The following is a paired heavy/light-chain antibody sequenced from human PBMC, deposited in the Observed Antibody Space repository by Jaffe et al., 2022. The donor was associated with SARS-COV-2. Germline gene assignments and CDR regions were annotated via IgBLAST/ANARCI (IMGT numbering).Light chain of an antibody. Sequence: QSVLTQPPSVSAAPGQKVTISCSGSSSNIGTKYVSWYQQLPTTAPKLLIYENDKRPSGIPDRFSGSKSGTSATLGITGLQTGDEADYYCGTWDSSLSAGVFGGGTKLTVL. CDR1: SSNIGTKY. J-gene: IGLJ2*01. V-gene: IGLV1-51*02. CDR3: GTWDSSLSAGV. CDR2: END.
Heavy chain of an antibody. CDR1: GFTFSSYN. CDR2: ISYDGTYK. V-gene: IGHV3-30*04. Sequence: QVQLVESGGGVVQPGRSLRLSCAGSGFTFSSYNIHWVRQAPGKGLEWVAVISYDGTYKDYADSVKGRFTISRDESRNTLYLQMNSLRAEDTAVYYCARDKVFIAVAGLRRGRYAFDIWGQGTMVTVSS. D-gene: IGHD6-19*01. CDR3: ARDKVFIAVAGLRRGRYAFDI. J-gene: IGHJ3*02.